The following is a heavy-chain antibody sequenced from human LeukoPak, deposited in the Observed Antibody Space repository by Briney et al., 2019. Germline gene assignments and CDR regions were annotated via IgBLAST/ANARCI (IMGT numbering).Heavy chain of an antibody. D-gene: IGHD1-26*01. Sequence: GGSLRLSCAASGFTFSSYEMSWVRQAPGKGLEWVSYISNSGSTIYYADSVKGRFTISRDNSKNTLYLQMNSLRAEDTAVYYCANTGAFDRELLGNDAFDIWGQGTMVTVSS. CDR3: ANTGAFDRELLGNDAFDI. J-gene: IGHJ3*02. CDR2: ISNSGSTI. CDR1: GFTFSSYE. V-gene: IGHV3-48*03.